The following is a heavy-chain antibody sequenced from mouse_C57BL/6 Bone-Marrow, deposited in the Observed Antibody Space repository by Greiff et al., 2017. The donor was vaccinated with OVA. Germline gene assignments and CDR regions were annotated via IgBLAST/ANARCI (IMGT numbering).Heavy chain of an antibody. J-gene: IGHJ2*01. CDR2: IYPGGGYT. Sequence: LVESGAELVRPGTSVKMSCKASGYTFTNYWIGWAKQRPGHGLEWIGDIYPGGGYTNYNEKFKGKATLTADKSSSTAYMQFSSLTSEDSAIYYCARYDYGSSYCFDYWGQGTTLTVSS. CDR1: GYTFTNYW. D-gene: IGHD1-1*01. CDR3: ARYDYGSSYCFDY. V-gene: IGHV1-63*01.